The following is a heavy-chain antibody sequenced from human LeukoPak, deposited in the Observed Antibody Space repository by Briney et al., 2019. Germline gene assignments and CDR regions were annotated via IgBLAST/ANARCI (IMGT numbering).Heavy chain of an antibody. V-gene: IGHV3-33*01. Sequence: GGSLRLSCAASGFTFSSYGMHWVRQAPGKGLEWVTFLWYDGSNKYYADSVKGRFTISRDNSKNTLYLQMNTLRAEDTAVYYCARDLGYFDYWGQGTLVTVSP. CDR2: LWYDGSNK. J-gene: IGHJ4*02. CDR3: ARDLGYFDY. CDR1: GFTFSSYG.